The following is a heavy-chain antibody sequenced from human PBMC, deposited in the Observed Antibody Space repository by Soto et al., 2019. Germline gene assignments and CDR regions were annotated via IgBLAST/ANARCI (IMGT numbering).Heavy chain of an antibody. D-gene: IGHD5-18*01. CDR1: GFTFSSYG. Sequence: GGSLRLSCAASGFTFSSYGMHWVRQAPGKGLEWVAVIWYDGSNKYYADSVKGRFTISRDNSKNTLYLQMNSLRAEDTAVYYCARDLGYSYGRTFDYWGQGTLVTVSS. V-gene: IGHV3-33*01. J-gene: IGHJ4*02. CDR2: IWYDGSNK. CDR3: ARDLGYSYGRTFDY.